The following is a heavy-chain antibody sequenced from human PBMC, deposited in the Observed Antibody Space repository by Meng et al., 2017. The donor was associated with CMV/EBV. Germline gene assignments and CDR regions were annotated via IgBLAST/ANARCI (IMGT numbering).Heavy chain of an antibody. CDR3: ARGDFWSGSLDL. Sequence: GGSLRLSCAASGFTVSSNYMSWVRQAPGKGLEWVSIIYSGGSTYYADSVKGRFTISRDNAKNTLYLQMNSLRAEDTAVYYCARGDFWSGSLDLWGQGTLVTVSS. V-gene: IGHV3-66*01. CDR1: GFTVSSNY. CDR2: IYSGGST. D-gene: IGHD3-3*01. J-gene: IGHJ4*02.